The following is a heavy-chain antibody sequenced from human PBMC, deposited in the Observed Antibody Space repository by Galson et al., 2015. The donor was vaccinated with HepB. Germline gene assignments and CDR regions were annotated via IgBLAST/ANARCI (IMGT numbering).Heavy chain of an antibody. CDR2: ISGSGGST. CDR3: AKVYGSTLGGRYFDY. J-gene: IGHJ4*02. CDR1: GFTFSSYA. D-gene: IGHD2-15*01. Sequence: SLRLSCAASGFTFSSYAMSWVRQAPGKGLEWVSAISGSGGSTYYADSVKGRFTISRDNSKNTLYLQMNSLRAEDTAVYYCAKVYGSTLGGRYFDYWGQGTLVTVSS. V-gene: IGHV3-23*01.